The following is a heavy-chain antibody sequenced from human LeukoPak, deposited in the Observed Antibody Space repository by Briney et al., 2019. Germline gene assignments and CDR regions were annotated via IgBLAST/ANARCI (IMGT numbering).Heavy chain of an antibody. D-gene: IGHD3-22*01. J-gene: IGHJ5*02. CDR3: AIGYDSSGPPTLP. CDR2: INPNSDGT. V-gene: IGHV1-2*02. Sequence: ASVKVSCKASGYSFTGYYLHWLRQAPGQGLEWMGWINPNSDGTNYAKKFQGRVTMTRDTSIGTAYMELSRLRSDDTAMYYCAIGYDSSGPPTLPWGQGTLVTVSS. CDR1: GYSFTGYY.